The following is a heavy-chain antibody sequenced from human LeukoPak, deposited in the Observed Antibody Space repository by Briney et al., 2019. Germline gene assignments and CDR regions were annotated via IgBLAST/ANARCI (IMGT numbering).Heavy chain of an antibody. V-gene: IGHV4-34*01. CDR1: GGSFSGYY. CDR2: INYTGST. J-gene: IGHJ6*03. Sequence: PSETLSLTCAVYGGSFSGYYWSWIRQPPGKGLEWIGEINYTGSTNYNPSLKSRVTISVDTSKNQFSLKLSSVTAADTAVYYCASRAQLVRRYYYMDVWGKGTTVTISS. CDR3: ASRAQLVRRYYYMDV. D-gene: IGHD6-13*01.